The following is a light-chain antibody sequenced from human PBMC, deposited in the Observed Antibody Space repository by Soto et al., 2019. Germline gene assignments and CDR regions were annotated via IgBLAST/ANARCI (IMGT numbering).Light chain of an antibody. CDR3: SSYAGSSHLV. CDR1: SSDVGGYNY. J-gene: IGLJ2*01. Sequence: QSALTQPPSASGSPGQSVTISCTGTSSDVGGYNYVSWYQQHPGKAPKLMISEVSKRPSGVPDRFSGSKSGNTASLTVSGLQPEDEADYYCSSYAGSSHLVFGGGTKVTVL. CDR2: EVS. V-gene: IGLV2-8*01.